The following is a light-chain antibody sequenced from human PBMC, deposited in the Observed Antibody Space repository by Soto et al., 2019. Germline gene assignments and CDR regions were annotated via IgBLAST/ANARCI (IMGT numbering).Light chain of an antibody. CDR1: QNIRNY. Sequence: DIRMTQSPSSLSASGGDRVTITCRTSQNIRNYLNWYQQKPGKAPNLLIYAASILQSGVPSRFSGSGSGTEFTLTITSLQPEDFATYYCQQSTSSLSFGPGTKVHIK. CDR3: QQSTSSLS. CDR2: AAS. J-gene: IGKJ3*01. V-gene: IGKV1-39*01.